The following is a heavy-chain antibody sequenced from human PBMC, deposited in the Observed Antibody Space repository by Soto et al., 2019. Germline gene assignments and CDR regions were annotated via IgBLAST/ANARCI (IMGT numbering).Heavy chain of an antibody. Sequence: QVQLVESGGGVVQPGRSLRLSCAASGFTFSSYGMHWVRQAPGKGLEWVAVISYDGSNKYYADSVKGRFTISRDNSKNXLXXQMNSLRAEDTAVYYCAKDSSRDSSRYYYYYGMDVWGQGTTVTVSS. CDR1: GFTFSSYG. D-gene: IGHD6-13*01. J-gene: IGHJ6*02. CDR3: AKDSSRDSSRYYYYYGMDV. CDR2: ISYDGSNK. V-gene: IGHV3-30*18.